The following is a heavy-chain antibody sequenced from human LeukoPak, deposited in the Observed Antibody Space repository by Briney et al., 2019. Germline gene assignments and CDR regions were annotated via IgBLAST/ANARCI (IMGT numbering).Heavy chain of an antibody. CDR1: GYSFTSYW. D-gene: IGHD2-2*01. CDR3: ARYGAGPAAIGSWFDP. CDR2: IYPGDSDI. J-gene: IGHJ5*02. Sequence: GESLKISCKGSGYSFTSYWIGWVRQMPGKGLEWMGIIYPGDSDIRYSPSFQGQVTISADKSISTAYLQWSSLKASDTAMYYCARYGAGPAAIGSWFDPWGQGTLVTVSS. V-gene: IGHV5-51*01.